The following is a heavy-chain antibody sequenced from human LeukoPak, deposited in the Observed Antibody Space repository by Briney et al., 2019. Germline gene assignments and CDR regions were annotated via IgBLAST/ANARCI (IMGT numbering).Heavy chain of an antibody. Sequence: SETLSLTCAVYGGSSSGYYWTWIRQPPGKGLEWIGSIYYSGSTYYNPSLESRVTISVDTSKNQFSLKLSSVTAADTAVYYCARDGVIAVAGTGFDYWGQGTLVTVSS. V-gene: IGHV4-34*01. D-gene: IGHD6-19*01. J-gene: IGHJ4*02. CDR1: GGSSSGYY. CDR2: IYYSGST. CDR3: ARDGVIAVAGTGFDY.